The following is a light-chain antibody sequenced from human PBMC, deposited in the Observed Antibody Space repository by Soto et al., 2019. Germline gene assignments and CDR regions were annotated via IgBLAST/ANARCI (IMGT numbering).Light chain of an antibody. J-gene: IGKJ1*01. V-gene: IGKV1-17*01. CDR1: QSISSS. Sequence: DIQISVSPSAVTTQVRDRVTITCRASQSISSSLNWYQQKPGKAPKLLIYAASSLQSGVPSRFSGSGSATEFTLTISSLQPEDVATYYCLQSNRYPWTFGQATKV. CDR2: AAS. CDR3: LQSNRYPWT.